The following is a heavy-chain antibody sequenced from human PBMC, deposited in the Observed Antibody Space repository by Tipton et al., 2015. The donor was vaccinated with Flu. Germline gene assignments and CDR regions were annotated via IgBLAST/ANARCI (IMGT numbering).Heavy chain of an antibody. Sequence: QLVQSGAELKKPGESLKISCKGFGYRFTSYWIGWVRQMPGKGLEWMGIIYPGDFDTRYSPSFQGQVTISADKSISAAYLQWSSLKASDPAMYYCARLLSGDSPDAVDIWGQGTMVIVSS. J-gene: IGHJ3*02. CDR1: GYRFTSYW. CDR3: ARLLSGDSPDAVDI. CDR2: IYPGDFDT. V-gene: IGHV5-51*01. D-gene: IGHD2-21*02.